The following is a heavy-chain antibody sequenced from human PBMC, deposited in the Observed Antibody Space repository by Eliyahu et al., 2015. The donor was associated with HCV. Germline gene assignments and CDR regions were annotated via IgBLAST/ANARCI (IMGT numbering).Heavy chain of an antibody. Sequence: EVQLVESGGGLVQPGGSLRLSCVASGFTFSDHFLAWVRQAPGKGLEWVGRSRSRANSYSTEYAASVKGRFTISRDDSKNSLYLQMNSLKTEDTAVYYCARGGPVDWGQGTLVTVSS. D-gene: IGHD2-15*01. CDR3: ARGGPVD. V-gene: IGHV3-72*01. J-gene: IGHJ4*02. CDR2: SRSRANSYST. CDR1: GFTFSDHF.